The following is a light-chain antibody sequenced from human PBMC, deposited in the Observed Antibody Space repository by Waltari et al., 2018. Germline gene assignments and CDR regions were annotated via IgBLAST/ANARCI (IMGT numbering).Light chain of an antibody. CDR3: TSHTTTSTLV. V-gene: IGLV2-14*01. CDR2: EVS. J-gene: IGLJ2*01. CDR1: RRDIGSADY. Sequence: QSALTQPASVSGSPGQSITLSCTGTRRDIGSADYVSWYQQHPGKAPKLIIYEVSDRPSGVSYRFSGSKSGNTASLTFFGLQPDDEADSHCTSHTTTSTLVFGGGTRLTVL.